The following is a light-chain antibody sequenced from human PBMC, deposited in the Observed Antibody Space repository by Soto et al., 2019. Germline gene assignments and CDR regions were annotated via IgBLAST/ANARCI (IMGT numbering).Light chain of an antibody. V-gene: IGKV1-9*01. J-gene: IGKJ3*01. Sequence: IQFTQSPSSLSASVGDRVTITCRASQAIINYLAWYQQKPGKAPQLLIYGAYTLQSGVPSRFSGSGSGTHFTLTVSSLQPEDFATYYCQQLFIYPPTFGPGTKVDIK. CDR2: GAY. CDR1: QAIINY. CDR3: QQLFIYPPT.